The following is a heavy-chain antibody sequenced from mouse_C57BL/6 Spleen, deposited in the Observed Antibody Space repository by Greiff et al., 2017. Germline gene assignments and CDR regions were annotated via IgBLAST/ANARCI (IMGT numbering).Heavy chain of an antibody. D-gene: IGHD2-4*01. CDR3: TRSESLIYYDYAWFAY. J-gene: IGHJ3*01. V-gene: IGHV1-15*01. CDR1: GFTFTDYE. CDR2: IDPETGGT. Sequence: VQLQQSGAELVRPGASVTLSCKASGFTFTDYEMHWVKQTPVHGLEWIGAIDPETGGTTYNQKFKGKAILTADKSYSTAYMELRSLTSEDSAVYYCTRSESLIYYDYAWFAYWGQGTLVTVSA.